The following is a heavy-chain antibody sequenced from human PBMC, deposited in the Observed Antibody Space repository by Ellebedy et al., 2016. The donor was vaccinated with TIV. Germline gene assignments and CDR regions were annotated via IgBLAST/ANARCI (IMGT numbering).Heavy chain of an antibody. J-gene: IGHJ4*02. D-gene: IGHD3-10*01. CDR1: GGSISRYY. Sequence: PSETLSLTCIVSGGSISRYYWSWIRQPPGRGLEWIGNIYYTGTTNYNPSLQSRVTISLDTSKNQFSLRLTSVTAADTAVYYCARIGGVSFGERSIDYWGQGTLVTVSS. V-gene: IGHV4-59*01. CDR2: IYYTGTT. CDR3: ARIGGVSFGERSIDY.